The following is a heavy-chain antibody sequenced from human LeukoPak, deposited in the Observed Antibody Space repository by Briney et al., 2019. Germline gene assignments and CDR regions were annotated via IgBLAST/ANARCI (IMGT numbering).Heavy chain of an antibody. D-gene: IGHD3-9*01. J-gene: IGHJ4*02. Sequence: PGRSLRLSCAASGFTFSSYAMHWVRQAPGKGLEWVGRIKSKTDGGTTDYAAPVKGRFTISRDDSKNTLYLQMNSLKTEDTAVYYCTRVYYDILTGYHYFDYWGQGTLVTVSS. CDR2: IKSKTDGGTT. V-gene: IGHV3-15*01. CDR3: TRVYYDILTGYHYFDY. CDR1: GFTFSSYA.